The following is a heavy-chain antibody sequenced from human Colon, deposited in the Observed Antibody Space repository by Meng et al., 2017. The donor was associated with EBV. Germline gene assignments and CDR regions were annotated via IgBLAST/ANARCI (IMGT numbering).Heavy chain of an antibody. CDR3: ARDRGGLGAFDY. CDR2: IYYSGST. CDR1: GGSISSGDYY. V-gene: IGHV4-30-4*01. Sequence: QVQLQESGPGLLKPSQTPPLTCTVSGGSISSGDYYWSWIRQPPGKGLEWIGYIYYSGSTYYNPSLKSRVTISVDTSKNQFSLKLSSVTAADTAVYYCARDRGGLGAFDYWGQGTLVTVSS. D-gene: IGHD5-12*01. J-gene: IGHJ4*02.